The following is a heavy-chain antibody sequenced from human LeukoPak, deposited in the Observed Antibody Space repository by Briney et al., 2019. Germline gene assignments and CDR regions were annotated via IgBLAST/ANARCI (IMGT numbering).Heavy chain of an antibody. D-gene: IGHD2-15*01. CDR3: ARSMEVVAARYYFDY. Sequence: SVKVSCKASGGTFSSYAISWVRQAPGQGLEWMGGIIPIFGTANYAQKFQGRVTITADKSTSTAYMELSSLRSEDTAVYYCARSMEVVAARYYFDYWGQGTLVTVSS. CDR1: GGTFSSYA. V-gene: IGHV1-69*06. J-gene: IGHJ4*02. CDR2: IIPIFGTA.